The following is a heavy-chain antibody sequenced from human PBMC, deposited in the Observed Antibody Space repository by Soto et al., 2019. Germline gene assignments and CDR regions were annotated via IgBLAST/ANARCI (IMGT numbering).Heavy chain of an antibody. CDR1: GFTFNSYA. CDR2: IIGSGGST. J-gene: IGHJ4*02. Sequence: GSLRLSCAASGFTFNSYAMSWVRQAPGKGLEWVSTIIGSGGSTYYADSVKGRFSVSRDNSKNTLYLQMNSLRAEDTAVYYCAKDRNYYDSSGYDYWGKGTLVTVSS. CDR3: AKDRNYYDSSGYDY. V-gene: IGHV3-23*01. D-gene: IGHD3-22*01.